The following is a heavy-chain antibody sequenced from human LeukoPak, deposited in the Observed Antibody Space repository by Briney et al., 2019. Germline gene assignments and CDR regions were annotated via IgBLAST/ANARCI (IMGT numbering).Heavy chain of an antibody. CDR2: INHSGST. Sequence: PSETLSLTRAVYGGSFSGYYWSWIRQPPGKGLEWIGEINHSGSTNYNPSLKSRVTISVDTSKNQFSLKLSSVTAADTAVYYCARVSDSSGLDAFDIWGQGTMVTVSS. D-gene: IGHD3-22*01. CDR1: GGSFSGYY. V-gene: IGHV4-34*01. CDR3: ARVSDSSGLDAFDI. J-gene: IGHJ3*02.